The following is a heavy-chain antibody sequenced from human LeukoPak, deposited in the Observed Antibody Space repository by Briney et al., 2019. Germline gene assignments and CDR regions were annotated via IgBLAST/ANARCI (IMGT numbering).Heavy chain of an antibody. V-gene: IGHV4-59*01. Sequence: SETLSLTCTVSGGSISSYYWSWIRQPPGKGLEWIGYIYYSGSTNYNPSLKSRVTISVDTSKNQFSLKLSSVTAADTAVYYCARRRVLTGSPRGDAFDIWGQGTVVTVSS. CDR2: IYYSGST. D-gene: IGHD3-9*01. CDR3: ARRRVLTGSPRGDAFDI. CDR1: GGSISSYY. J-gene: IGHJ3*02.